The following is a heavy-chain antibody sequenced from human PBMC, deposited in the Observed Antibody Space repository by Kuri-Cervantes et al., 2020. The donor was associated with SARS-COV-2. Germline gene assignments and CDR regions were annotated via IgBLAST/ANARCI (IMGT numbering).Heavy chain of an antibody. J-gene: IGHJ5*02. V-gene: IGHV3-33*06. Sequence: GESLKISCAASGFTFSSYGMHWVRQAPGKGLEWVAVIWYDGSNKYYADSVKGRFTISRDNSKNTLYLQMNSLRAEDTAVYYCAKDPRSSGWYDHWGQGTLVTVSS. CDR2: IWYDGSNK. CDR1: GFTFSSYG. CDR3: AKDPRSSGWYDH. D-gene: IGHD3-22*01.